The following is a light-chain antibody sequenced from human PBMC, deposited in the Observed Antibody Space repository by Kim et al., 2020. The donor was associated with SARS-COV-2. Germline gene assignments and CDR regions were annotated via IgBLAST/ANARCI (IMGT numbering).Light chain of an antibody. J-gene: IGLJ1*01. CDR3: QAWDSRNCV. CDR1: RLGETS. CDR2: QHT. V-gene: IGLV3-1*01. Sequence: VPPGPTASITCSGARLGETSASWYQQKPAPSPVLVIYQHTTRPSGIPQRFSGSNSGNTATLTIGGAQAMDEADYYCQAWDSRNCVFRSGTKVTVL.